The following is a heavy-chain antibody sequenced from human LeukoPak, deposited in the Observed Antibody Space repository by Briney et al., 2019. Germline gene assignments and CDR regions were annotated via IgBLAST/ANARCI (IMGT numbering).Heavy chain of an antibody. CDR3: ARDLRYRAFDI. Sequence: SETLSLTCAVYGGSFSGYYWSWLRQPPGKGLEWIGEINHSGSTNYNPSLKSRVTISVDTSKNQFSLKLSSVTAADTAVYYCARDLRYRAFDIWGQGTLVTVSS. CDR1: GGSFSGYY. CDR2: INHSGST. V-gene: IGHV4-34*09. D-gene: IGHD4/OR15-4a*01. J-gene: IGHJ4*02.